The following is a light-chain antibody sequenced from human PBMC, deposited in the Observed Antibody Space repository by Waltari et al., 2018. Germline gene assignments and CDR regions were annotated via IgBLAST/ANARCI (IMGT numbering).Light chain of an antibody. J-gene: IGLJ2*01. CDR1: QLGYKY. CDR3: QTWDSNTVI. V-gene: IGLV3-1*01. Sequence: SYDLTQPPSVSASPGQTASIACFGDQLGYKYLSWYQQKPGQSPVLVIYQDTKRPSVIPERFSASNSGNTATLTVSETQAVDEASYYCQTWDSNTVIFGGGTTLTVL. CDR2: QDT.